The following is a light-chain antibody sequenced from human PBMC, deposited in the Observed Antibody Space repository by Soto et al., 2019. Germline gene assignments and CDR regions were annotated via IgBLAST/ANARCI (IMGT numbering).Light chain of an antibody. CDR2: DAS. V-gene: IGKV1-5*01. CDR1: QSISSL. CDR3: HSKT. J-gene: IGKJ1*01. Sequence: DIQMTQSPSTLSASVEDRGTITCRASQSISSLLAWYQQTPGKAPNLLIYDASSLESGVPSRFSGSGSGTEFTLTISSLQPDDFATYYCHSKTFGQGTKVDIK.